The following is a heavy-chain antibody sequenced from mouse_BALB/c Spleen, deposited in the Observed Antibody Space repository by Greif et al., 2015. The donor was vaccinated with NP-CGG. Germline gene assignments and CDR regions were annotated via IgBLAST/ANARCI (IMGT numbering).Heavy chain of an antibody. CDR1: GFTFSSYT. V-gene: IGHV5-12-2*01. Sequence: EVQLVESGGGLVQPGGSLKLSCAASGFTFSSYTMSWVRQTPEKRLEWVAYISSGGGSTYYPDTVKGRFTISRDNAKNTLYLQMSSLKSEDTAMYYCARNYYGSSYAFFDYWGQGTTLTVSS. D-gene: IGHD1-1*01. J-gene: IGHJ2*01. CDR3: ARNYYGSSYAFFDY. CDR2: ISSGGGST.